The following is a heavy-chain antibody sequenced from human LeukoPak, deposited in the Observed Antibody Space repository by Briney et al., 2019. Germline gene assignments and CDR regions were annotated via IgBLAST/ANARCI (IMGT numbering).Heavy chain of an antibody. Sequence: SETLSLTCTVSGDSISSYYWSWIRQPPGKGLECIGYVYYGGNTNYNPSLKSRVTISLDTSKSQFSLKLSSVTAADTAVYYCARGIYGSGSYYNWFDPWGQGTLVTVSS. J-gene: IGHJ5*02. D-gene: IGHD3-10*01. CDR2: VYYGGNT. CDR1: GDSISSYY. V-gene: IGHV4-59*01. CDR3: ARGIYGSGSYYNWFDP.